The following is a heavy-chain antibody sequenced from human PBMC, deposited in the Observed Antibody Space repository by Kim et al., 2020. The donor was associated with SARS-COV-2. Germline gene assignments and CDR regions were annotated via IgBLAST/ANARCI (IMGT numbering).Heavy chain of an antibody. J-gene: IGHJ6*02. CDR2: IWYDGSNK. D-gene: IGHD2-2*01. Sequence: GGSLRLSCAASGFTFSSYGMHWVRQAPGKGLEWVAVIWYDGSNKYYADSVKGRFTISRDNSKNTLYLQMNSLRAEDTAVYYCAKAGDIVVVPPDYGMDVWGQGTTVTVSS. CDR1: GFTFSSYG. CDR3: AKAGDIVVVPPDYGMDV. V-gene: IGHV3-33*06.